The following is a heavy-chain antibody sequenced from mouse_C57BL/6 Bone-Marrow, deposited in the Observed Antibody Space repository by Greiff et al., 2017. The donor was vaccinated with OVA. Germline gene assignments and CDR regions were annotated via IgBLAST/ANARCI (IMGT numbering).Heavy chain of an antibody. J-gene: IGHJ3*01. CDR2: ISYDGSN. Sequence: EVKLQESGPGLVKPSQSLSLTCSVTGYSITSGYYWNWIRQFPGNKLEWMGYISYDGSNNYNPSLKNRISITRDTSKNQFFLKLNSVTTEDTATYYCARDWGSSYFAYWGQGTLVTVSA. V-gene: IGHV3-6*01. D-gene: IGHD1-1*01. CDR1: GYSITSGYY. CDR3: ARDWGSSYFAY.